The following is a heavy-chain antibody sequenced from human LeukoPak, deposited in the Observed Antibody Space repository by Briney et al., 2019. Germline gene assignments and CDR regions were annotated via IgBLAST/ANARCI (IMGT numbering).Heavy chain of an antibody. CDR1: GFTFSSYA. D-gene: IGHD6-6*01. CDR3: AKDSSSSGPEPSFDY. J-gene: IGHJ4*02. V-gene: IGHV3-30-3*02. Sequence: GRSLRLSCAASGFTFSSYAMHWVRQAPGKGLEWVAVISYDGSNKYYADSVKGRFTISRDNSKNTLYLQMNSLRAEDTAVYYCAKDSSSSGPEPSFDYWGQGTLVTVSS. CDR2: ISYDGSNK.